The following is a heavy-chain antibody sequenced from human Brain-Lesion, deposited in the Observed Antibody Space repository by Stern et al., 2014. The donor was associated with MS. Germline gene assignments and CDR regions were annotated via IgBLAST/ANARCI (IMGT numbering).Heavy chain of an antibody. CDR1: GGSLSSSSYY. V-gene: IGHV4-39*01. Sequence: QVQLVESGPGLVKPSETLSLTCTVSGGSLSSSSYYWGWLRQPPGKGLEWIGSIYYRGSTYYNPSLKSRVTLSMDTSQKQFSLRLSSVTAADTAVYFCAKLWLGELPESPFDYWGQGTLVTVSS. D-gene: IGHD3-10*01. CDR2: IYYRGST. CDR3: AKLWLGELPESPFDY. J-gene: IGHJ4*02.